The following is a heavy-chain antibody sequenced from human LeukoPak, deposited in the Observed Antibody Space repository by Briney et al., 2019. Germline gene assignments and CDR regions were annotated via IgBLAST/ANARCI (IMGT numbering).Heavy chain of an antibody. V-gene: IGHV4-34*01. D-gene: IGHD6-19*01. CDR2: INHSGST. Sequence: SETLSLTCAVYGGSFSGYYWSWIRQPPGKGLEWIGEINHSGSTNYNPSLKSRVTISVDTSKNQFPLKLSSVPAADTAVYYCARGRAGYSSGWYDYYFDYWGQGTLVTVSS. J-gene: IGHJ4*02. CDR3: ARGRAGYSSGWYDYYFDY. CDR1: GGSFSGYY.